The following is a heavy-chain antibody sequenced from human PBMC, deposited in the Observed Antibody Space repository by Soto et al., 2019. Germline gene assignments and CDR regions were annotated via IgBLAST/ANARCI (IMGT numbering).Heavy chain of an antibody. D-gene: IGHD3-16*02. J-gene: IGHJ2*01. CDR2: LNHSGST. V-gene: IGHV4-34*01. CDR1: GGSFSGYY. CDR3: AIGETRITFVGVIVSKFCCYFDL. Sequence: QVQLQQWGAGLLKPSETLSLTCAVYGGSFSGYYWSWIRQPPGKGLEWIGELNHSGSTNYNPSLKSRVPISVDTSKNQVSLKLSSVTAADTAVYYCAIGETRITFVGVIVSKFCCYFDLLCRGTLVTVSS.